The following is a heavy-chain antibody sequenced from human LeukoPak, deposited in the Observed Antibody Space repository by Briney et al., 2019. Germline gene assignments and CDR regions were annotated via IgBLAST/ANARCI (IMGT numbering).Heavy chain of an antibody. D-gene: IGHD1-26*01. J-gene: IGHJ4*02. Sequence: ASVRVSCKASGYTFTSYGISWVRQAPGQGLEWMGWISAYSGNTNYAQKLQGRVTMTTDTSTSTAYMELRSLRSDDTAVYYCARGTHAQPPWVDDYWGQGTLVTVSS. CDR1: GYTFTSYG. CDR2: ISAYSGNT. CDR3: ARGTHAQPPWVDDY. V-gene: IGHV1-18*01.